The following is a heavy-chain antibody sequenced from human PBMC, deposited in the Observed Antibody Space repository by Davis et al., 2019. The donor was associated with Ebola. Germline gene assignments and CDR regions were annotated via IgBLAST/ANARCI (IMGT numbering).Heavy chain of an antibody. Sequence: SETPSLTCTVSGGSISSSSYYWGWIRQPPGKGLEWIGEIYHSGSTNYNPSLKSRVTISVDTSKNQFSLKLSSVTAADTAVYYCARPPCTSCSMDVWGQGTTVTVSS. D-gene: IGHD2-2*01. CDR1: GGSISSSSYY. CDR3: ARPPCTSCSMDV. J-gene: IGHJ6*02. CDR2: IYHSGST. V-gene: IGHV4-39*07.